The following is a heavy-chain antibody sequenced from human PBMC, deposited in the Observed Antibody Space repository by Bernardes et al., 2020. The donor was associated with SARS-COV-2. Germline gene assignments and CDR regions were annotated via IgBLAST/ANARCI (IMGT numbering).Heavy chain of an antibody. J-gene: IGHJ6*03. CDR3: ARGGLQREYYYYYYYMDV. CDR2: ISSSSSYT. CDR1: GFTFSDYY. Sequence: GGSLRLSCAASGFTFSDYYMSWIRQAPGKGLEWVSYISSSSSYTNYADSVKGRFTISRDNAKNSLYLQMNSLRAEDTAVYYCARGGLQREYYYYYYYMDVWGKGTTVTVSS. V-gene: IGHV3-11*05.